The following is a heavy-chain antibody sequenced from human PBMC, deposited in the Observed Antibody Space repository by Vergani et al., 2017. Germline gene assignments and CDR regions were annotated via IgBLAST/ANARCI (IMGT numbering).Heavy chain of an antibody. CDR2: ISGSGGST. CDR3: AKGTQGAESDSSVDYGYYYYYYGMDV. J-gene: IGHJ6*02. CDR1: GFTFSSYA. V-gene: IGHV3-23*01. D-gene: IGHD3-22*01. Sequence: EVQLLESGGGLVQPGGSLRLSCAASGFTFSSYAMSWVRQAPGKGLEWVSAISGSGGSTYYADSVKGRFTISRDNSKNTLYLQMNSLRAEDTAVYYCAKGTQGAESDSSVDYGYYYYYYGMDVWGQGTTVTVSS.